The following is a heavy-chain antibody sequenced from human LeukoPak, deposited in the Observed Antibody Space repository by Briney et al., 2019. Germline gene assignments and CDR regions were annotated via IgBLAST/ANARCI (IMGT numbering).Heavy chain of an antibody. J-gene: IGHJ4*02. CDR1: GGSFSGYY. V-gene: IGHV4-34*01. CDR3: ARGRLWFGPSRNSYFDY. Sequence: SSETLSLTCAVYGGSFSGYYWSWIRQPPGKGLEWIGEINHSGSTNYNPSLKSRVTISVDTSKNQFSLKLSSVTAADTAVYYCARGRLWFGPSRNSYFDYWGQGTLVTVSS. D-gene: IGHD3-10*01. CDR2: INHSGST.